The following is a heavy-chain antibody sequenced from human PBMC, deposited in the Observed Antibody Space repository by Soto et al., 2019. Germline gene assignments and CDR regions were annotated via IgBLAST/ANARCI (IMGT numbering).Heavy chain of an antibody. D-gene: IGHD3-3*01. CDR2: ISGSGGST. J-gene: IGHJ3*02. Sequence: HPGGSLRLSCAASGFTFSSYAMSWVRQAPGKGLEWVSAISGSGGSTYYADSEKGRFTISRDNSKNTLYLQMNSLRAEDTAVNYCAKDVLCFLEWLLWGAFVILGQGTMVTVSS. V-gene: IGHV3-23*01. CDR3: AKDVLCFLEWLLWGAFVI. CDR1: GFTFSSYA.